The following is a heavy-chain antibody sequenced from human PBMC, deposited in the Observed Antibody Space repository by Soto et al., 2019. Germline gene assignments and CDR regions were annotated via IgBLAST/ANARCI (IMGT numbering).Heavy chain of an antibody. D-gene: IGHD6-13*01. V-gene: IGHV3-23*01. J-gene: IGHJ5*02. CDR2: ISGSGAGT. CDR1: GFTFSSYA. Sequence: EVQLLESGGGLVQPGGSLRLSCAASGFTFSSYAMSWVRQAPGKGLEWVSAISGSGAGTYFADSVKGRFTISRDNSKNTLYLQMNSLRAGDTAVYYCAKDFVYGQQLAGDWFDPWGQGTLVTVSS. CDR3: AKDFVYGQQLAGDWFDP.